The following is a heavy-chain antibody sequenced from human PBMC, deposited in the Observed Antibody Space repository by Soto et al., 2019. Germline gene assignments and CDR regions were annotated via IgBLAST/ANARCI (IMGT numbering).Heavy chain of an antibody. CDR2: IIPIFGTA. J-gene: IGHJ6*02. V-gene: IGHV1-69*01. Sequence: QVQLVQSGAEVKKPGSSVKVSCKASGGTFSSYAISWVRQAPGQGLEWMGGIIPIFGTANYAQKFQGRVTITADESTSTAYRELSRLRSEDTAVYYCNIRITIIVVAPSGGMDVWGQGTTVTVSS. CDR1: GGTFSSYA. CDR3: NIRITIIVVAPSGGMDV. D-gene: IGHD3-22*01.